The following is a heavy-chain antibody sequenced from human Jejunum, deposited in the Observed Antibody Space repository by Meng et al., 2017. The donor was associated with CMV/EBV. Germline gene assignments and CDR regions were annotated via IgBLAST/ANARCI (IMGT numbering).Heavy chain of an antibody. CDR3: ARLSAAGNYFYYYGLDG. J-gene: IGHJ6*02. V-gene: IGHV3-48*04. D-gene: IGHD6-13*01. CDR2: ISSHSNRL. Sequence: FTTSSMNWLRQAPGKGLEWIAYISSHSNRLLYADSVRGRFSISRDNAKNSLSLDMNSLTAEDTAVYYCARLSAAGNYFYYYGLDGWGPGTRVTVSS. CDR1: FTTSS.